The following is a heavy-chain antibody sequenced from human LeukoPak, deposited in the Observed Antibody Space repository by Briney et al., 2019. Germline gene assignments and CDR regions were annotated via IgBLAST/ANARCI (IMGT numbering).Heavy chain of an antibody. D-gene: IGHD3-10*01. CDR2: INPNSGGT. Sequence: GASVKVSCKASGYTFTGYYMHWVRRAPGQGLEWMGWINPNSGGTNYAQKFQGRVTMTRDTSISTAYMELSRLRSDDTAVYYCARDGSGITMVRGVIPYFDYWGQGTLVTVSS. CDR3: ARDGSGITMVRGVIPYFDY. V-gene: IGHV1-2*02. CDR1: GYTFTGYY. J-gene: IGHJ4*02.